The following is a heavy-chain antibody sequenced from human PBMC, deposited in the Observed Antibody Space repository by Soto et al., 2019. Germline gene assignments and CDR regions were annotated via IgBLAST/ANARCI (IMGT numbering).Heavy chain of an antibody. CDR3: ARAYGSGSYHPFDY. CDR1: GGTFSSYT. Sequence: ASVKVSCKASGGTFSSYTISWVRQAPGQGLEWMGRIIPILGIANYAQKFQGRVTITADKSTSTAYMELSSLRSEDTAVYYCARAYGSGSYHPFDYWGQGTLVTVSS. D-gene: IGHD3-10*01. V-gene: IGHV1-69*02. J-gene: IGHJ4*02. CDR2: IIPILGIA.